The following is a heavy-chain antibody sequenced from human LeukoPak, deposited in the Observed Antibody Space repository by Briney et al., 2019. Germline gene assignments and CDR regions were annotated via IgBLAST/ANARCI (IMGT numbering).Heavy chain of an antibody. J-gene: IGHJ3*02. CDR1: GGSISSGGYY. Sequence: SETLSLTCTVSGGSISSGGYYWSWIRQHPGKGLEWIGYIYYSGGTYYNPSLKSRLTIPVDTSKNQFSLKLSSVIAADTAVYYCARRTAITLYAFDIWGQGTMVTVSS. CDR3: ARRTAITLYAFDI. CDR2: IYYSGGT. D-gene: IGHD5-12*01. V-gene: IGHV4-31*03.